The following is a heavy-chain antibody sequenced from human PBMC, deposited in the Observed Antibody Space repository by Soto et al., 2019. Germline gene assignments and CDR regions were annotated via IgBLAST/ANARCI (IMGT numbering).Heavy chain of an antibody. V-gene: IGHV3-15*07. CDR1: GFTFSSAW. J-gene: IGHJ4*01. CDR2: IKSEGNGGTT. Sequence: GGSLRLSCAASGFTFSSAWMKWVRQAPGKGLEWVGRIKSEGNGGTTDHAAAVKGRFTISRDDSKNMLILQMDSLITEESALKYWAYYRNTRGRNFAFWGQEPLLPSPQ. D-gene: IGHD3-10*01. CDR3: AYYRNTRGRNFAF.